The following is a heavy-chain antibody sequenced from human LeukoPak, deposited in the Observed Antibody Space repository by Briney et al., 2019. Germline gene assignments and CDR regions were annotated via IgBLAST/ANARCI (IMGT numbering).Heavy chain of an antibody. D-gene: IGHD1-26*01. V-gene: IGHV4-59*12. CDR1: GDSIGSYY. J-gene: IGHJ5*02. Sequence: PSETLSLTCSVSGDSIGSYYWTWIRQSPGKGLEWIGYIYYSGSTNYSPSLKSRVTISVDTSNNQFSLKLSSVTAADTAMYYCARGLVGTTGEQNWFDPWGQGTLVTVSS. CDR3: ARGLVGTTGEQNWFDP. CDR2: IYYSGST.